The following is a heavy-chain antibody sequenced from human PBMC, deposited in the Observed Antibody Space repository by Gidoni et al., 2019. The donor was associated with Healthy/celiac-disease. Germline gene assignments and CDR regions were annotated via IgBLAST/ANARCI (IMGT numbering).Heavy chain of an antibody. CDR2: ISSSSSYI. V-gene: IGHV3-21*01. D-gene: IGHD5-12*01. CDR1: GFPFSSHS. J-gene: IGHJ6*02. CDR3: ARDQGGYDFYYYGMDV. Sequence: EVQLVESGGGLVKPGGSLRLSCAASGFPFSSHSRNLVRQAPGKGLEWVSSISSSSSYIYYADSVKGRFTISRDNAKNSLYLQMNSLRAEDTAVYYCARDQGGYDFYYYGMDVWGQGTTVTVSS.